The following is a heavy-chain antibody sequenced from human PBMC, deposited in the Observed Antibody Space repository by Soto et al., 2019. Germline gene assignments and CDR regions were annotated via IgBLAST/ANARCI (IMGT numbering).Heavy chain of an antibody. J-gene: IGHJ4*02. CDR2: ISWNSGSI. D-gene: IGHD3-3*01. CDR3: AKDLAFLEWLLTPLFEY. CDR1: GFTFDDYA. Sequence: GGSLRLSCAASGFTFDDYAMHWVRQAPGKGLEWVSGISWNSGSIGYADSVKGRFTISRDNAKNSLYLQMNSLRAEDTALYYCAKDLAFLEWLLTPLFEYWGQGTLVTVSS. V-gene: IGHV3-9*01.